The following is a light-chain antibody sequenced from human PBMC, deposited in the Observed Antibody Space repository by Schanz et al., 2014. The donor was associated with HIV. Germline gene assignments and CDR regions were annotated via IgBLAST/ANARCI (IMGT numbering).Light chain of an antibody. CDR2: VNH. CDR1: AFNIGQNY. CDR3: GIWDTSLTAGELV. V-gene: IGLV1-51*01. Sequence: QSVLTQPPSMSAAPGQRVTISCAGSAFNIGQNYVSWFQQFPGTAPKLLIYVNHQRPSGIPDRFSGSKSDTSATLGITGLQTGDEADYYCGIWDTSLTAGELVFGPGTKLTVL. J-gene: IGLJ1*01.